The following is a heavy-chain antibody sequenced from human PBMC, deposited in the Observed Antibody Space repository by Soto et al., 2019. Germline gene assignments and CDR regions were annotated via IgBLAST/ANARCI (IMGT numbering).Heavy chain of an antibody. Sequence: EVQLVESGGGLIQPGGSLRLSCAASGFTVSSNYMSWVRQAPGKGLEWVSVIYSGGSTYYADSVKGRFTISSDNSKNTLYLQMNGLRAEDTAVYYCARVIQGGYSYGLDYWCQGTLVTVSS. CDR3: ARVIQGGYSYGLDY. V-gene: IGHV3-53*01. CDR1: GFTVSSNY. J-gene: IGHJ4*02. D-gene: IGHD5-18*01. CDR2: IYSGGST.